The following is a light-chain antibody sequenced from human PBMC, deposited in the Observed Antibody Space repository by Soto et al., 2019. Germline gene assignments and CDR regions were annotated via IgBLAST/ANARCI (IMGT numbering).Light chain of an antibody. CDR3: QQYNSYSPT. CDR1: QSISSW. V-gene: IGKV1-5*03. J-gene: IGKJ1*01. Sequence: DIQTTHSPSTLSASVGDRVTITCRASQSISSWLAWYQQKPGKAPKLLIYKASSLESGVPSRFSGSGSGTEFTLTISSLQPDDFATYYCQQYNSYSPTFGQGTKVDIK. CDR2: KAS.